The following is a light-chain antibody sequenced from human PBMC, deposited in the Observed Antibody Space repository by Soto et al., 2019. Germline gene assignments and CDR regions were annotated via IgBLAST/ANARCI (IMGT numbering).Light chain of an antibody. J-gene: IGLJ3*02. CDR2: LSSDGSH. CDR1: SGHRSYA. V-gene: IGLV4-69*01. Sequence: QSVLTQSPSASASLGASVKLTCTLSSGHRSYAIAWHQQQPEKGPRYLMKLSSDGSHSKGDGIPDRFSGSSSGAERYLTISSLQSGDEADYYCQTWGTGIQVFGGGTQLTVL. CDR3: QTWGTGIQV.